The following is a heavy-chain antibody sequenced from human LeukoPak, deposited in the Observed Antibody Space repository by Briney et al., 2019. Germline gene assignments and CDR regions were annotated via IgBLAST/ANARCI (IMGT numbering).Heavy chain of an antibody. V-gene: IGHV1-69*04. Sequence: SVKVSCKASGGTFSTYAISWVRQAPGQGLEWVGRIVSILGTANYAQNFQGRVTITADRSTTTAYMELSSLRSEDTAVYYCARVPQGSSWPYYFDYWGQGTLVTVSS. CDR1: GGTFSTYA. CDR2: IVSILGTA. CDR3: ARVPQGSSWPYYFDY. J-gene: IGHJ4*02. D-gene: IGHD6-13*01.